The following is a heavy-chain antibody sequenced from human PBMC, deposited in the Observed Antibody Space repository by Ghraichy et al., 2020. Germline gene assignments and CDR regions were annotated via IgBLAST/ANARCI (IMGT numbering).Heavy chain of an antibody. Sequence: GGSLRLSCVASGFTFSRYWMSWVRQAPGKGLEWVANIKPEGGEKFYVDSLRGRFSISRDNAKNSLYLQMNSLRAEDTAVYYCARGDYYDSTGYYYDAVDIWGHGTMVTVSS. CDR3: ARGDYYDSTGYYYDAVDI. J-gene: IGHJ3*02. CDR1: GFTFSRYW. V-gene: IGHV3-7*03. D-gene: IGHD3-22*01. CDR2: IKPEGGEK.